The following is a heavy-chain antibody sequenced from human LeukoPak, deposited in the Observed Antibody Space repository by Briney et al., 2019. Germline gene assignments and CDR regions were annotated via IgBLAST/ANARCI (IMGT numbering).Heavy chain of an antibody. V-gene: IGHV3-30*02. CDR2: IRYDGSNK. CDR1: GFPFSSYG. CDR3: AKSPRDESAYYYGSGSLYYFDY. D-gene: IGHD3-10*01. J-gene: IGHJ4*02. Sequence: GGSLRLSCAASGFPFSSYGMHWVRQAPGKGLEWVAFIRYDGSNKYYADSVKGRFTISRDNSKNTLYLQMNSLRAEDTAVYYCAKSPRDESAYYYGSGSLYYFDYWGQGTLVTVSS.